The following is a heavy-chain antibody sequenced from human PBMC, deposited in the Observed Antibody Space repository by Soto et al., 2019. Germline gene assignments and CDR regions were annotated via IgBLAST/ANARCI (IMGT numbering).Heavy chain of an antibody. CDR1: GGAISGRSNY. D-gene: IGHD3-9*01. Sequence: SETLSLTCAVSGGAISGRSNYWGWIRQPAGKGLEYIGSIYSGGSTYYNPSLKSRVPLSVDATQNQFSLRLTSVTAADTAVYYCARRHSATWLFDYWGLGTLVTVSS. CDR3: ARRHSATWLFDY. J-gene: IGHJ4*02. CDR2: IYSGGST. V-gene: IGHV4-39*01.